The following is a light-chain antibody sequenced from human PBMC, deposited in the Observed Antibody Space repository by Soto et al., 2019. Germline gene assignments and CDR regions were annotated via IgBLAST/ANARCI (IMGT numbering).Light chain of an antibody. J-gene: IGLJ1*01. CDR1: SYNIGNNL. V-gene: IGLV1-51*01. CDR3: ASWYTRLSDYV. Sequence: SVLTRPHSASAAPGERVPLSCSGSSYNIGNNLVSWFQHLPGTAPKLLIYDNNKRPSGVADLFSGSMSGTSATPGITGLPTEDEADYCRASWYTRLSDYVFGTGTNVTVL. CDR2: DNN.